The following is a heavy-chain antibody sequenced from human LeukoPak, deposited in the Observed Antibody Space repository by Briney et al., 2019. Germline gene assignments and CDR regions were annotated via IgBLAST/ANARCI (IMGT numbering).Heavy chain of an antibody. D-gene: IGHD2-15*01. Sequence: GGSLRLSCAASGLSVSHNYMTWVRQAPGKGLEWVSMIRSDTGTDYADSVKGRFTISRDNSNNTLFLQMNSLRAEDTAVYYCARESNRRLHYYGIAVWGLGTTVTVSS. J-gene: IGHJ6*02. CDR3: ARESNRRLHYYGIAV. V-gene: IGHV3-66*01. CDR1: GLSVSHNY. CDR2: IRSDTGT.